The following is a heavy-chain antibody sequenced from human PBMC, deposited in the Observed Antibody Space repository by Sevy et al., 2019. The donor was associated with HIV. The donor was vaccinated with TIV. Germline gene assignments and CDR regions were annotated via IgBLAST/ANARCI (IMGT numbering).Heavy chain of an antibody. CDR1: GYTFTSYG. D-gene: IGHD5-12*01. Sequence: ASVKVSCKASGYTFTSYGISWVRQAPGQGLEWMGWISAYNGNTNYAQKLQGRVTMTTDTSTSTAYMELRSLRSDDTAVYYCARDSPSGYPADGAEVDNYWGQGTLVTVSS. V-gene: IGHV1-18*01. J-gene: IGHJ4*02. CDR2: ISAYNGNT. CDR3: ARDSPSGYPADGAEVDNY.